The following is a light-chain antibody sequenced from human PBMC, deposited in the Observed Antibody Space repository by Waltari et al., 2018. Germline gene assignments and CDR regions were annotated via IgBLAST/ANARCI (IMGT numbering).Light chain of an antibody. CDR3: QQYYTSLLT. Sequence: DIQMTQSPSSLSASVGDRVTITCRASQSISSYLNWYQQKPGKAPKLLIYAASSLQSGVPSRFSGSGSGTDFTLTISSLQAEDVAVYYCQQYYTSLLTFGGGTKVEI. J-gene: IGKJ4*01. CDR2: AAS. V-gene: IGKV1-39*01. CDR1: QSISSY.